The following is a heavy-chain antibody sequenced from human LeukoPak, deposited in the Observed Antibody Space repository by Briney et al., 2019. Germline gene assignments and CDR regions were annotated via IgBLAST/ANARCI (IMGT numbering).Heavy chain of an antibody. CDR2: IDWDDDK. Sequence: YGPTLVKPTQTLTLTCTFSGFSLSTRGMRVCWIRQPPGKALEWLSRIDWDDDKFYSTSLKTRLTISKDTSKNEVVLTMTNMDRVDTATYYCARLGIYGGKRDYFDYWGQGTLVTVSS. CDR3: ARLGIYGGKRDYFDY. V-gene: IGHV2-70*04. D-gene: IGHD5-12*01. J-gene: IGHJ4*02. CDR1: GFSLSTRGMR.